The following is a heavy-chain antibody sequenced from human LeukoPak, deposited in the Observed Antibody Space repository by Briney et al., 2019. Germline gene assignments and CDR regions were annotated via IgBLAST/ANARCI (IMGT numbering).Heavy chain of an antibody. CDR3: ARQSGSYSDY. J-gene: IGHJ4*02. D-gene: IGHD1-26*01. V-gene: IGHV3-23*01. CDR2: ISGSGAST. CDR1: GFTFSSHA. Sequence: PGGSLRLSCAASGFTFSSHAMSWVRQAPGKGLEWVSGISGSGASTYYADNVKGRFTISRDNSKNTLYLQMNSLRAEDTAMYYCARQSGSYSDYWGQGTLVTVSS.